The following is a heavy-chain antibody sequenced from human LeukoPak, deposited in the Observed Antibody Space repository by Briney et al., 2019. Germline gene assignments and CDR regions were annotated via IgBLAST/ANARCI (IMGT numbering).Heavy chain of an antibody. Sequence: TGGSLRLSCAVSGFTFSNAWMSWVRQAPGKGLEWVGRIKSKTDGGTTDYAAPVKGRFTISRDDSKNTLYLQMNSLKTEDTAVYYCTTDIHDYVWGSYRYPYYFDYWGQGTLVTVSS. D-gene: IGHD3-16*02. CDR1: GFTFSNAW. J-gene: IGHJ4*02. CDR2: IKSKTDGGTT. V-gene: IGHV3-15*01. CDR3: TTDIHDYVWGSYRYPYYFDY.